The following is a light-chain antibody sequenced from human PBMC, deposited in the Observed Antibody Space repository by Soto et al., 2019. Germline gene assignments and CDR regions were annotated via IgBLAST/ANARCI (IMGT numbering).Light chain of an antibody. CDR3: QQSFITPHT. Sequence: DIQMTQSPSSLSASGGDRVTITCRASQTIGRYLNWYQQQPGKAPKLLIYAGSNLQSGVPSRFSGTGSGTDFTLTISSLQHEDFETYYCQQSFITPHTFGQGTKVDIK. CDR2: AGS. J-gene: IGKJ2*01. V-gene: IGKV1-39*01. CDR1: QTIGRY.